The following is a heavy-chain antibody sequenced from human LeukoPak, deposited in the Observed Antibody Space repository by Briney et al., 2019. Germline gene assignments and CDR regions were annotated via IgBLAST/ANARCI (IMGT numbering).Heavy chain of an antibody. D-gene: IGHD2-2*01. CDR2: IYTSGST. Sequence: PSETLSLTCTVSGGSISSYYWSWIRQPAGKGLEWIGRIYTSGSTNYNPSLESRVTMSVDTSKNQFSLKLSSVTAADTAVYYCARGEEKPAANWFDPWGQGTLVTVSS. CDR1: GGSISSYY. V-gene: IGHV4-4*07. CDR3: ARGEEKPAANWFDP. J-gene: IGHJ5*02.